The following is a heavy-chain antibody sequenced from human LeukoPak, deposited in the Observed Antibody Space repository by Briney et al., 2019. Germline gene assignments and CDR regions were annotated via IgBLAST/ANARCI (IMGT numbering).Heavy chain of an antibody. J-gene: IGHJ4*02. CDR2: ISSSSSYI. Sequence: AGGSLRLSCAAPGFTFSNYSMNWVRQAPGKGLEWVSSISSSSSYIYYADSVKGRFTISRDNAKNSLYLQMNSLRAEDAAVYYCATSHDSSGYYLYWGQGTLVTVPS. CDR3: ATSHDSSGYYLY. CDR1: GFTFSNYS. D-gene: IGHD3-22*01. V-gene: IGHV3-21*01.